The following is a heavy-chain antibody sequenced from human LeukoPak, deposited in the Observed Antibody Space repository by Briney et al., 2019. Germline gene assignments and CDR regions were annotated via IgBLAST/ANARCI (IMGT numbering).Heavy chain of an antibody. V-gene: IGHV3-30*18. CDR1: GFTFSSYG. Sequence: PGGSLRLSCAASGFTFSSYGMHWVRQAPGKGLEWVAVISYDGSNKYYADSVKGRFTISRDSSKNTLYLQMNSLRAEDTAVYYCAKGTNYGDYVGDFQHWGQGTLVTVSS. D-gene: IGHD4-17*01. CDR2: ISYDGSNK. J-gene: IGHJ1*01. CDR3: AKGTNYGDYVGDFQH.